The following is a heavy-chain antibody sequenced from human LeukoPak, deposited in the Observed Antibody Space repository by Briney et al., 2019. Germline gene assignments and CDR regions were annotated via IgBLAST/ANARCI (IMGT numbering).Heavy chain of an antibody. V-gene: IGHV4-59*11. Sequence: PSETLSLTCTVSGGSIGSHYWSWIRQPPGKGLEWIGYIDYSGSTNYNPSLKSRVTISVDTSKNQFSLKMTSVTAADTAVYYCARENPTQTTVIDIWGQGTMVTVSS. D-gene: IGHD4-17*01. J-gene: IGHJ3*02. CDR1: GGSIGSHY. CDR3: ARENPTQTTVIDI. CDR2: IDYSGST.